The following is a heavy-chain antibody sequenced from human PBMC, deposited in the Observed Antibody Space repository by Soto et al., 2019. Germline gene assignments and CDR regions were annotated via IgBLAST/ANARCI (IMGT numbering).Heavy chain of an antibody. V-gene: IGHV2-5*02. Sequence: QITLKESGPTLVKPTQTLTLTCTFSGFSFSTSGVGVGWIRQPPGKALEWLALIYWDDDRRYSPSLRSRLTITKDTSKNQVVLTMTNMDXVXTATXXXXXGSXXNWFDPWGQGTLVTVSS. CDR3: XXGSXXNWFDP. CDR2: IYWDDDR. J-gene: IGHJ5*02. D-gene: IGHD3-10*01. CDR1: GFSFSTSGVG.